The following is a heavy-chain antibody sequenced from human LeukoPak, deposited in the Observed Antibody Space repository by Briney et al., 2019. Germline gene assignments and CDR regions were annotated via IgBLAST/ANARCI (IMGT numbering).Heavy chain of an antibody. CDR1: GFSVSSTY. V-gene: IGHV3-53*01. J-gene: IGHJ4*02. D-gene: IGHD5-24*01. CDR3: ARDPHGYNSYFDY. Sequence: GGSLRLSCAASGFSVSSTYLTWVRQAPGKGLEWVSVIYTDGSTYYADSVKGRFTISRDISRNTVHLQMNSLRAGDTAVYYCARDPHGYNSYFDYWGQGTLVTVSS. CDR2: IYTDGST.